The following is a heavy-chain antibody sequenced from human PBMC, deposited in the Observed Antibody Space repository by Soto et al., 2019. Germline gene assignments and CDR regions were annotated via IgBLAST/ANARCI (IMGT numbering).Heavy chain of an antibody. V-gene: IGHV1-46*01. CDR2: INPSGGST. CDR3: ARDQGRPTMVRGVTYWFDP. D-gene: IGHD3-10*01. CDR1: GYTFTSYY. Sequence: ASVKVSCKASGYTFTSYYMHWVRQAPGQGLEWMGIINPSGGSTSYAQKFQGRVTMTRDTSTSTVYMELSSLRSEDTAVYYCARDQGRPTMVRGVTYWFDPWGQGTLVTVS. J-gene: IGHJ5*02.